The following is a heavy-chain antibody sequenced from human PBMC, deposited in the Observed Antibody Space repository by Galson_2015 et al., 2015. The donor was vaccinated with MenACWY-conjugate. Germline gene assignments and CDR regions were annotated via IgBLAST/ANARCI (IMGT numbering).Heavy chain of an antibody. D-gene: IGHD3-22*01. CDR2: IRSKAYGGTT. CDR3: TRIVGRYYDSSGYYEYYFDY. CDR1: GFTSGDYA. Sequence: SLRLSCAASGFTSGDYAMSWVRQAPGTGLEWVGFIRSKAYGGTTEYAASVKGRFTISRDDSKSIAYLQMNSLKTEDTAVYYCTRIVGRYYDSSGYYEYYFDYWGQGTLVTVSS. J-gene: IGHJ4*02. V-gene: IGHV3-49*04.